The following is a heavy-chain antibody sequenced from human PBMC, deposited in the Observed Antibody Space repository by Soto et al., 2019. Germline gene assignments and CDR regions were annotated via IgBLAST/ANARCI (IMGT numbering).Heavy chain of an antibody. Sequence: QVQLQESGPGLVKPSQTLSLTCTVSGGSISSGDYYWSWIRQPPGKGLEWIGYIYYSGSTYYNPSLKSRVTISVDTSKNQFSLKLSSVTAADTAVYYCARGGIMITFGGAFDYWGQGTLVTVSS. D-gene: IGHD3-16*01. CDR2: IYYSGST. J-gene: IGHJ4*02. V-gene: IGHV4-30-4*01. CDR1: GGSISSGDYY. CDR3: ARGGIMITFGGAFDY.